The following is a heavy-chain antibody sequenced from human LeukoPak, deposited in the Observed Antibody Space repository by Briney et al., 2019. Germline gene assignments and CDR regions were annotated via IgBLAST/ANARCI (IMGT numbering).Heavy chain of an antibody. V-gene: IGHV4-59*01. CDR2: IYYSGST. D-gene: IGHD3-9*01. J-gene: IGHJ4*02. Sequence: PSETLSLTCTVSGGSISSYYWSWIRQPPGKGLEWIGYIYYSGSTNYNPSLKSRVTISVKTSKNQFSLKLRSATAADTAVYYCARVTGYTIEDYFDYWGQGTLVTVSS. CDR1: GGSISSYY. CDR3: ARVTGYTIEDYFDY.